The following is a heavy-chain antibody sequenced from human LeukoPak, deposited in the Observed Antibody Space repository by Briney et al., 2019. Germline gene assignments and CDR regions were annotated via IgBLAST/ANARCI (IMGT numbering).Heavy chain of an antibody. Sequence: TSETLSLTCTVSGGSISSGGFSWSWIRQPPGKGLEWIGYIYYSGSTNYNPSLKSRVTISVDTSKNQFSLKLSSVTAADTAVYYCSGSYYYYYYMDVWGKGTTVTISS. D-gene: IGHD1-26*01. CDR1: GGSISSGGFS. CDR2: IYYSGST. J-gene: IGHJ6*03. CDR3: SGSYYYYYYMDV. V-gene: IGHV4-61*08.